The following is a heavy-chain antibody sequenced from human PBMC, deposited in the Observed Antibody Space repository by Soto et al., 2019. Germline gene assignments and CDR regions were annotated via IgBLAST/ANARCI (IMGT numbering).Heavy chain of an antibody. J-gene: IGHJ3*01. CDR2: ISGSGDST. CDR3: ARELRYCRGGNSYMDGGFVL. D-gene: IGHD2-15*01. CDR1: GSTFSSYA. V-gene: IGHV3-23*01. Sequence: LRLSCAASGSTFSSYAMSWVRQAPGKGLEWVSVISGSGDSTYYADSVKGRFTISRDNSKNTLYVQMNSLRAEDTAEYYCARELRYCRGGNSYMDGGFVLGGQGTMFT.